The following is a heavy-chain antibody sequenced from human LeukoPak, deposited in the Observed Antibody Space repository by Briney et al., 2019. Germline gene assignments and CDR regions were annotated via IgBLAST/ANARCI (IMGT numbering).Heavy chain of an antibody. CDR1: GFTFSSYW. J-gene: IGHJ6*02. D-gene: IGHD3-10*01. V-gene: IGHV3-7*04. CDR3: ARDRFGELSYYGMDV. Sequence: GGSLRLSCAASGFTFSSYWVTWVRQAPGKGLEWVANIKQDGSEKYYVDSVKGRFTISRDNAKNSLYLQMNSLRAEDTAVYYCARDRFGELSYYGMDVWGQGTTVTVSS. CDR2: IKQDGSEK.